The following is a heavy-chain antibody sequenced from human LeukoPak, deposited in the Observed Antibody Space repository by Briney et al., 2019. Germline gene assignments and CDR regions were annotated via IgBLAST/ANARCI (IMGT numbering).Heavy chain of an antibody. CDR1: GGSISSYY. CDR2: ISYIGSI. J-gene: IGHJ4*02. D-gene: IGHD2/OR15-2a*01. Sequence: SETLSLTFTVSGGSISSYYWSWVWRPPGKGLEWIAYISYIGSINYNPSLKSRVTISLETSKNQFSLKLSSVTAADTAVYYCAGHHPRNTVDFWGQGTLVTVSS. CDR3: AGHHPRNTVDF. V-gene: IGHV4-59*08.